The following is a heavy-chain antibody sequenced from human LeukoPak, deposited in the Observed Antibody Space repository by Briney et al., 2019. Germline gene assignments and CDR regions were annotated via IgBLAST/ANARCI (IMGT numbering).Heavy chain of an antibody. J-gene: IGHJ3*02. V-gene: IGHV4-38-2*02. CDR1: GYSISSGYY. CDR2: IYHSGST. Sequence: SETLSLTCTVSGYSISSGYYWGWIRQPPGKGLEWIGSIYHSGSTYYNPSLKSRVTISVDTSKNQFSLKLSSVTAADTAVYYCARDRYYYDSTRYAFDIWGQGTMVTVSS. CDR3: ARDRYYYDSTRYAFDI. D-gene: IGHD3-22*01.